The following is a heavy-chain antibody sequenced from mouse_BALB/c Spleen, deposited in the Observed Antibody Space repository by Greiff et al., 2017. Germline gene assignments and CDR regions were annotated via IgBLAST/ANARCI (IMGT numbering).Heavy chain of an antibody. CDR2: IWRGGST. Sequence: VQLQESGPSLVQPSQSLSITCTVSGFSLTSYGVHWVRQSPGKGLEWLGVIWRGGSTDYNAAFMSRLSITKDNSKSQVFFKMNSLQADDTAIYYFAKNYYYWYWYFDVWGAGTTLTVSS. CDR3: AKNYYYWYWYFDV. J-gene: IGHJ1*01. D-gene: IGHD1-1*02. CDR1: GFSLTSYG. V-gene: IGHV2-5-1*01.